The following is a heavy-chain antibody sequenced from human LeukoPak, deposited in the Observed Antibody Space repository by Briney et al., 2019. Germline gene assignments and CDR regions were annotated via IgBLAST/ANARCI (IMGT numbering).Heavy chain of an antibody. CDR2: IYSGGST. CDR3: ARGERYFDY. D-gene: IGHD1-1*01. Sequence: GGSLRLSCEASGFTVSSNYMSWVRQAPGKGLEWVSVIYSGGSTYYADSVKGRFTISRDNSKNTLYLQMNSLRAEDTAVYYCARGERYFDYWGQGTLVTVSS. V-gene: IGHV3-53*01. J-gene: IGHJ4*02. CDR1: GFTVSSNY.